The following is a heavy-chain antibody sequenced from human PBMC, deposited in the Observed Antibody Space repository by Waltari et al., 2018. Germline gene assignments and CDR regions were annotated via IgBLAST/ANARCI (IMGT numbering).Heavy chain of an antibody. Sequence: QVQLQESGPGLVKPSETLSLTCTVSGYSISSGYYWGWIRQPPGKGLEWIGSIYHSGRTYYNRSLKSRVTISVATAKNQFSLKLSSVTAADTAVYYCARRITIFGVVIIPGWFDPWGQGTLVTVSS. CDR2: IYHSGRT. CDR3: ARRITIFGVVIIPGWFDP. J-gene: IGHJ5*02. CDR1: GYSISSGYY. V-gene: IGHV4-38-2*02. D-gene: IGHD3-3*01.